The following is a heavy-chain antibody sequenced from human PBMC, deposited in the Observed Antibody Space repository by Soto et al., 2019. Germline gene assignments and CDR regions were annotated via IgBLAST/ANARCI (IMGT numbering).Heavy chain of an antibody. V-gene: IGHV1-2*02. Sequence: QVQLVQSGAEVKKPGASVKVSCKASGYTFTGYYMHWVRQAPGQGLEWMGWINPNSGGTNYVQKFQGRVTMTRDTSISTAYMELSRLRSDDTAVYYCAYYGAYRYNWFDPWGQGTLVTVSS. CDR1: GYTFTGYY. CDR2: INPNSGGT. D-gene: IGHD4-17*01. CDR3: AYYGAYRYNWFDP. J-gene: IGHJ5*02.